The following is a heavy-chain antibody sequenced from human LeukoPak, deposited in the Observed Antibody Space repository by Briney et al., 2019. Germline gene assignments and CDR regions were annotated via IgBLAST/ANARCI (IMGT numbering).Heavy chain of an antibody. CDR3: ARHAGYCSGGSCYACWFHP. CDR2: IYYSGST. CDR1: GGSISSSSYY. V-gene: IGHV4-39*01. D-gene: IGHD2-15*01. J-gene: IGHJ5*02. Sequence: SETLSLTCTVSGGSISSSSYYWGWIRQPPGKGLEWIGRIYYSGSTYYNPSLKSRVTISVDTSKNQFSLKLSSMTAADTAVYYCARHAGYCSGGSCYACWFHPWGQGTLVTVSS.